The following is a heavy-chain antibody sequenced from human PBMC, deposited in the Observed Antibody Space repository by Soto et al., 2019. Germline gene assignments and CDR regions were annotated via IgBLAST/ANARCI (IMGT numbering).Heavy chain of an antibody. J-gene: IGHJ6*03. CDR2: ISGSGGST. V-gene: IGHV3-23*01. CDR3: ALREMGCSGGSCYSLHCCYYYMDV. D-gene: IGHD2-15*01. Sequence: EVQLLESGGGLVQPGGSLRLSCAASGFTFSSYAMSWVRQAPGKGLEWVSAISGSGGSTYYADSVKGRFTISRDNSKNTLYLQMNSLRAEDTAVYYCALREMGCSGGSCYSLHCCYYYMDVRGKGTTVTVSS. CDR1: GFTFSSYA.